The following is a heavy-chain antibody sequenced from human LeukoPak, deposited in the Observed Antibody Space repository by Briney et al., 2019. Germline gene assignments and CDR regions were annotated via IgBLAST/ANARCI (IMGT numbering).Heavy chain of an antibody. CDR1: GGSISSYY. CDR2: IYYSGST. D-gene: IGHD6-19*01. V-gene: IGHV4-59*01. Sequence: SETLSLTCTVSGGSISSYYWSWIRQPPGKGLEWIGYIYYSGSTNYNPSLKSRVTISVDTSKNQFSLKLSSVTAADTAVYYCARGMAVAGTSTIWFDPWGQGTLVTVSS. J-gene: IGHJ5*02. CDR3: ARGMAVAGTSTIWFDP.